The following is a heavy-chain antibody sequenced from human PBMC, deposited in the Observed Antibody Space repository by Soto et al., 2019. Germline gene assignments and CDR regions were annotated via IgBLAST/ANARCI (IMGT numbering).Heavy chain of an antibody. Sequence: GGSLRLSCAASGFTFTNYAMNWVRQAPGKGLEWVSAISHSGDSTHYADSVKGRFTISRDNSGNTLYLQMDSLRAEDTAAYFCAKDRGLGAFDIWGQGTVVTVSS. CDR2: ISHSGDST. CDR3: AKDRGLGAFDI. CDR1: GFTFTNYA. D-gene: IGHD3-16*01. V-gene: IGHV3-23*01. J-gene: IGHJ3*02.